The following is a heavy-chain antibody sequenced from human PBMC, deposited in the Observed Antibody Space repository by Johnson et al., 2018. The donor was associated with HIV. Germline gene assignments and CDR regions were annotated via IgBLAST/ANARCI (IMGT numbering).Heavy chain of an antibody. CDR1: GFTVSSNY. CDR3: ARAMGRWELDAALGAFDI. J-gene: IGHJ3*02. D-gene: IGHD1-26*01. V-gene: IGHV3-30*03. Sequence: QVQLVESGGGLIQPGGSLRLSCAASGFTVSSNYMSWVRQAPGQGLEWVAVISYDGSNKYYADSVQGRFTISRDNSTNTLYLQMNSLRAEDTAVYYCARAMGRWELDAALGAFDIWGQGTMVTVSS. CDR2: ISYDGSNK.